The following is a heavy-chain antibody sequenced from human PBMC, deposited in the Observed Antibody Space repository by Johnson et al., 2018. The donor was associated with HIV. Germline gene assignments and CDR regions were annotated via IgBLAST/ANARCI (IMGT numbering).Heavy chain of an antibody. V-gene: IGHV3-33*08. CDR2: VWYDGRNE. CDR1: GFTFSAFA. J-gene: IGHJ3*02. CDR3: ARELVLYSSGWYAPDAFDI. D-gene: IGHD6-19*01. Sequence: QVQLVESGGGVVQPGGSLRLSCAASGFTFSAFAMHWVRQAPGKGLDWVAVVWYDGRNEYYADSVKGRFTISRDNSKNTLYLQMNSLRAEDTAVYYCARELVLYSSGWYAPDAFDIWGQGTMVTVSS.